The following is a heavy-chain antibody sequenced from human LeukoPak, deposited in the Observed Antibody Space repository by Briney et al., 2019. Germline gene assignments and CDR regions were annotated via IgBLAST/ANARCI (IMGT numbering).Heavy chain of an antibody. Sequence: PSETLSLTCAVYGGSFSGYYWSWIRQPPGKGLEWIGEINHSGSTNYNPSLKSRVTISVDTSKNQFSLKLSSVTAADTAVYYCARERAHMTTVTRLDYWGQGTLVTVSS. CDR3: ARERAHMTTVTRLDY. CDR2: INHSGST. CDR1: GGSFSGYY. V-gene: IGHV4-34*01. D-gene: IGHD4-17*01. J-gene: IGHJ4*02.